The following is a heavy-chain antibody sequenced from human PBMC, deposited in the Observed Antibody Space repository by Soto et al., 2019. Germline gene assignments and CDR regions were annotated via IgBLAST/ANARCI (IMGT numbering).Heavy chain of an antibody. D-gene: IGHD5-12*01. CDR1: GFTFSSYA. J-gene: IGHJ6*02. CDR3: ARDYYRFNSGYGFSMDV. CDR2: ISYDGSNK. V-gene: IGHV3-30-3*01. Sequence: HPGGSLRLSCAASGFTFSSYAMHWVRQAPGKGLEWVAVISYDGSNKYYADSVKGRFTISRDNSKNTLYLQMNSLRAGDTAVYYCARDYYRFNSGYGFSMDVWGQGTTVTVSS.